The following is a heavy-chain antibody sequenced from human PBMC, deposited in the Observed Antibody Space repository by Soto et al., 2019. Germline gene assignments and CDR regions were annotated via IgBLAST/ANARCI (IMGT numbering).Heavy chain of an antibody. V-gene: IGHV3-53*01. CDR1: GFTVSSNY. Sequence: EVQLVESGGGLIQPGGSLRLSCAASGFTVSSNYMSWVRQAPGKGLEWVSVIYSGGSTYYAASVKGRFTISRDNSKNTLYLQMNSLRAEDTAVYYCARGITIFGVGYGMDVWGQGTTVTVSS. CDR3: ARGITIFGVGYGMDV. J-gene: IGHJ6*02. D-gene: IGHD3-3*01. CDR2: IYSGGST.